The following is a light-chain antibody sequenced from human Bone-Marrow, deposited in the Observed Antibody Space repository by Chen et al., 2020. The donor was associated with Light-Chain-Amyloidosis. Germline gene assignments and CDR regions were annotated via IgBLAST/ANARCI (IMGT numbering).Light chain of an antibody. CDR3: QVWDRSNDRPV. CDR1: NIGSTS. V-gene: IGLV3-21*02. Sequence: SYVLTQTSSVSVAPGQTATIACGGNNIGSTSVHWYQQKPGQAPLLVVYDDSDRPSGIPERWSGSNSGNTATLTISMGEAGDEADYDGQVWDRSNDRPVFGGGTKLTVL. CDR2: DDS. J-gene: IGLJ3*02.